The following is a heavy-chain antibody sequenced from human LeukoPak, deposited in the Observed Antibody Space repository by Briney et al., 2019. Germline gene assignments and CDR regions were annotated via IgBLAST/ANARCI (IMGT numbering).Heavy chain of an antibody. CDR1: GGSISSGGYY. Sequence: SETLSLTCTVSGGSISSGGYYWSWIRQHLGKGLEWIGYIYYSGSTYYNPSLKSRVTISVDTSKNQFSLKLSSVTAADTAVYYCARDSPNGDYGSDYWGQGTLVTVSS. J-gene: IGHJ4*02. CDR3: ARDSPNGDYGSDY. CDR2: IYYSGST. D-gene: IGHD4-17*01. V-gene: IGHV4-31*03.